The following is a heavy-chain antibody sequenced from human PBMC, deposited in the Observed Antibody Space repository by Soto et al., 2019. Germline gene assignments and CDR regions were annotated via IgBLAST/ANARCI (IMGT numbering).Heavy chain of an antibody. V-gene: IGHV3-23*01. CDR2: ISGSGGST. CDR1: GFTFSSYA. J-gene: IGHJ6*03. D-gene: IGHD6-6*01. CDR3: AKDPGYSSSFLGNYYMDV. Sequence: EVQLLESGGGLVQPGGSLRLSCAASGFTFSSYAMSWVRQAPGKGLEWVSAISGSGGSTYYADSVKGRFSISRDNSKNTLYLQMNSLRAEDTAVYYCAKDPGYSSSFLGNYYMDVWGKGTTVTVSS.